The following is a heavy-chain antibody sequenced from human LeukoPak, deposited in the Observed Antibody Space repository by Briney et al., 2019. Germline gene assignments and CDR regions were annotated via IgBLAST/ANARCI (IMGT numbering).Heavy chain of an antibody. CDR3: ARRIVVVTATYDY. Sequence: PGGSLRFSCAASGFTFSSYWMSWVRKAPGKGLEWVANIKQDGSEKYYVDSVKGRFTISRDNAKNSLYLQMNSLRAEDTAVYYCARRIVVVTATYDYWGQGTLVTVSS. V-gene: IGHV3-7*05. CDR1: GFTFSSYW. D-gene: IGHD2-21*02. CDR2: IKQDGSEK. J-gene: IGHJ4*02.